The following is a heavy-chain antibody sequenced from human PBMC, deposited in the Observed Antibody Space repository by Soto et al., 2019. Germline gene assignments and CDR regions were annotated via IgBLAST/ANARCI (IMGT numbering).Heavy chain of an antibody. J-gene: IGHJ4*02. CDR1: GFMFGGYW. CDR3: ARVRANDYEIDY. Sequence: GGSLRLSCAASGFMFGGYWMTWVRHAPGKGLQWVANIKRDGSEKYYVDSVKGRFTISRDNADNLVFLDMNSMRVDDTATYYCARVRANDYEIDYWGQGA. CDR2: IKRDGSEK. D-gene: IGHD4-17*01. V-gene: IGHV3-7*03.